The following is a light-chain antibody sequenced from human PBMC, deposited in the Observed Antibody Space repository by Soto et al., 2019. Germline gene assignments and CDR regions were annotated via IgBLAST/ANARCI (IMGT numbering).Light chain of an antibody. CDR2: GAS. V-gene: IGKV3-15*01. Sequence: EIVMTHSPATLSVSPGERATLSCRASQSISDTLAWYQQKPGQAPRLLIHGASTRATGFPARFSGSGSGTDFTLTISSLQSEDFAVYYCQQYNNWPWTFGQGTKVDIK. CDR1: QSISDT. CDR3: QQYNNWPWT. J-gene: IGKJ1*01.